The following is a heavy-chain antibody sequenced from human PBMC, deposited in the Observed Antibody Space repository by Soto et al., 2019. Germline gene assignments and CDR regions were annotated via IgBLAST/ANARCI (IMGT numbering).Heavy chain of an antibody. Sequence: QVQLVESGGGVVQPGTSLRLSCEASGFAFNKFGMHWVRQAPGKGLEWVAFISYDGSYQYYADSVQGRLTITRDNSMNTQNMQVNSLRREDTAVYYSANGGEVGAVLGEHWGQGTLVTVYS. CDR3: ANGGEVGAVLGEH. CDR2: ISYDGSYQ. J-gene: IGHJ1*01. V-gene: IGHV3-30*18. CDR1: GFAFNKFG. D-gene: IGHD1-26*01.